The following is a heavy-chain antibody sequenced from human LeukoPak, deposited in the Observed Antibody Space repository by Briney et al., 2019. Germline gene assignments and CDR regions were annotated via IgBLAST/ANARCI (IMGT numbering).Heavy chain of an antibody. Sequence: ASVTVSCTASGYTFTSYDINWVRQATGQGLEWMGWMNPNSGNTGYAQKFQGRVTMTRNTSISTAYMELSSLRSEDTAVYYCARALEQQLVPLNYYGMDVWGQGTTVTVSS. CDR2: MNPNSGNT. CDR3: ARALEQQLVPLNYYGMDV. CDR1: GYTFTSYD. V-gene: IGHV1-8*01. J-gene: IGHJ6*02. D-gene: IGHD6-13*01.